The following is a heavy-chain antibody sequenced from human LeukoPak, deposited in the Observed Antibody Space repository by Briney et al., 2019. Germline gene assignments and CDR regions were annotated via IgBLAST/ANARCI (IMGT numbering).Heavy chain of an antibody. Sequence: GESLQISCQGSGSSFTSYWFGWVRQLPGKGLEWMGIIHPGDSDTRYSPSFQGQVTISADKSISTAYLQWSSLKASDTAIYYCARAGTYYYYHMDVWGKGTTVTVFS. CDR3: ARAGTYYYYHMDV. CDR2: IHPGDSDT. D-gene: IGHD6-19*01. J-gene: IGHJ6*03. V-gene: IGHV5-51*01. CDR1: GSSFTSYW.